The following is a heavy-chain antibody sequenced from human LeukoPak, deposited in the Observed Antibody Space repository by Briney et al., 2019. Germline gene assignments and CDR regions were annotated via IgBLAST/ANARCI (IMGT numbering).Heavy chain of an antibody. CDR2: IYYSGST. J-gene: IGHJ6*02. Sequence: SETLSLTCTASGGSISSYYWSWIRQPPGKGLEWIGYIYYSGSTNYNPSLKSRVTISVDTSKNQFSLKLSSVTAADTAVYYCACSSSWHYYYGMDVWGQGTTVTVSS. CDR1: GGSISSYY. V-gene: IGHV4-59*01. CDR3: ACSSSWHYYYGMDV. D-gene: IGHD6-6*01.